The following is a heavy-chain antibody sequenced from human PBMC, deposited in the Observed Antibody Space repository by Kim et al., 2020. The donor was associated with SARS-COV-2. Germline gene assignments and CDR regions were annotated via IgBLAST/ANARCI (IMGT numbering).Heavy chain of an antibody. CDR2: INAGNGNT. J-gene: IGHJ4*02. D-gene: IGHD3-10*01. CDR3: ARGEGVLLWFGEFPNFGDY. V-gene: IGHV1-3*01. CDR1: GYTFTSYA. Sequence: ASVKVSCKASGYTFTSYAMHWVRQAPGQRLEWMGWINAGNGNTKYSQKFQGRVTITRDTSASTAYMELSSLRSEDTAVYYCARGEGVLLWFGEFPNFGDYWGQGTLVTVSS.